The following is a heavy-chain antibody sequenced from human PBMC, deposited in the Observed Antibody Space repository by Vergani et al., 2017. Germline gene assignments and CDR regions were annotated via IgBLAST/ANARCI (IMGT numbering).Heavy chain of an antibody. Sequence: QVQLVQSGAEVKKPGASVKVSCQASGYTFTSYGISWVRQAPGQGLEWMGWISAYNGNTNYAQKLQGRVTMTTDSSTSTAYMELRSLRSDDTAVYYCARDGWELLRVDYFDYWGQGTLVTVSS. CDR3: ARDGWELLRVDYFDY. V-gene: IGHV1-18*01. J-gene: IGHJ4*02. D-gene: IGHD1-26*01. CDR2: ISAYNGNT. CDR1: GYTFTSYG.